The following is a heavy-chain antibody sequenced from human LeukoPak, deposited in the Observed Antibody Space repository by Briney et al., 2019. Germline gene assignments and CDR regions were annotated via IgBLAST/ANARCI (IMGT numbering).Heavy chain of an antibody. V-gene: IGHV3-23*01. J-gene: IGHJ4*02. CDR3: AKDQWELLSFDY. D-gene: IGHD1-26*01. CDR2: ISGSGGST. CDR1: GFTFSSYA. Sequence: GGSLRLSCAASGFTFSSYAMSWVRHAPGKGLEWVSAISGSGGSTYYADSVKGRFTISRDNSKNTLYLQMNSLRAEDTAVYYCAKDQWELLSFDYWGQGTLVTVSS.